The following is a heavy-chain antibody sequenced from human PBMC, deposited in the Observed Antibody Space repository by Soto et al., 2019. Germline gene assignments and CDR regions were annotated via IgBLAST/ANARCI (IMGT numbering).Heavy chain of an antibody. CDR2: IHHSGST. J-gene: IGHJ4*02. CDR1: GVSISSSHYF. D-gene: IGHD3-22*01. CDR3: ARQRDYSDSSGDSYFDY. V-gene: IGHV4-39*01. Sequence: QLQLQESGPRLVKPSETLSLTCTVSGVSISSSHYFWGWIRQPPGKGLEWIGSIHHSGSTYYNPSLKSRVTISVATSKNHFSLKLSSVTAADTALYYCARQRDYSDSSGDSYFDYWGQGTLVTVSS.